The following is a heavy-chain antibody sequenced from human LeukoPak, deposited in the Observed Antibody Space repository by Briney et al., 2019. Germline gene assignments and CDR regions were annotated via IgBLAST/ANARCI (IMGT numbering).Heavy chain of an antibody. D-gene: IGHD4-11*01. Sequence: PGGSLRLSCAASGFTVNTNDMSWVRQAPGKGQEWVSAIANDGRTYYADSVKGRFTISRDNSKDTLDLQMNSLRVEDTAVYYCAKGDSRDYSNLRTGDYWGQGTLVTVSS. J-gene: IGHJ4*02. CDR1: GFTVNTND. CDR3: AKGDSRDYSNLRTGDY. V-gene: IGHV3-66*01. CDR2: IANDGRT.